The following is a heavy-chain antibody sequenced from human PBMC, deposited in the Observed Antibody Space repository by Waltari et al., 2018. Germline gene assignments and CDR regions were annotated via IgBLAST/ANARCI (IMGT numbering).Heavy chain of an antibody. D-gene: IGHD1-1*01. J-gene: IGHJ6*02. Sequence: EEKVVESGGGLVQPGESLRLSCVASGFTFGNYRFHWVRHPPGKGLVWVSGINSDKTMTSYADSVKGRFTISRDNAKKTLYLQMNRLRAEDTAVYYCARVAQRTYRSPVPGRDYYYGMDVWGQGTTVTVSS. V-gene: IGHV3-74*01. CDR1: GFTFGNYR. CDR2: INSDKTMT. CDR3: ARVAQRTYRSPVPGRDYYYGMDV.